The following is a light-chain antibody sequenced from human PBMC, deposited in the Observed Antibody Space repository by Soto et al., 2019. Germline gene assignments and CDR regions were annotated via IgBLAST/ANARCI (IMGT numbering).Light chain of an antibody. CDR1: QSVSSN. J-gene: IGKJ4*01. Sequence: EIVMTQSPATLPVSPGERATLSCRASQSVSSNLAWYQQKPGQAPRFLIYGASTRATGIPARFSGSGSGTEFTLTISSLQYEDFAVYYCQQYDNWPLTFGGGTKVDIK. V-gene: IGKV3-15*01. CDR2: GAS. CDR3: QQYDNWPLT.